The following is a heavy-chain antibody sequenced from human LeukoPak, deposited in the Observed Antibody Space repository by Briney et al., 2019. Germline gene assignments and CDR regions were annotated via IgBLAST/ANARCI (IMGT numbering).Heavy chain of an antibody. CDR2: IKQDGSEK. CDR3: ARVRWEWSSGYYLDY. D-gene: IGHD3-22*01. J-gene: IGHJ4*02. Sequence: GGSLRLSCAASGFTFSSYWMSWVRQAPGKGLEWVANIKQDGSEKYYVDSVKGRFTISRDNAKNSLYLQMNSLRAEDTAVYYCARVRWEWSSGYYLDYWGQGTLVTVSS. CDR1: GFTFSSYW. V-gene: IGHV3-7*01.